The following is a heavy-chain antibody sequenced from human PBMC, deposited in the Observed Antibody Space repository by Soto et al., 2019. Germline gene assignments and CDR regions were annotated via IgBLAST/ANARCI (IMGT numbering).Heavy chain of an antibody. J-gene: IGHJ4*02. CDR1: GFTFSSYG. V-gene: IGHV3-33*01. D-gene: IGHD3-22*01. CDR3: ARYYDSSGYPRYYFDY. Sequence: QVQLVESGGGVVQPGRSLRLSCAASGFTFSSYGMHWVRQAPGKGLEWVAVIWYDGSNKYYADSVKGRFTISRDNSKNTLYLQMNSLRAEHTAVYYCARYYDSSGYPRYYFDYWGQGTLVTVSS. CDR2: IWYDGSNK.